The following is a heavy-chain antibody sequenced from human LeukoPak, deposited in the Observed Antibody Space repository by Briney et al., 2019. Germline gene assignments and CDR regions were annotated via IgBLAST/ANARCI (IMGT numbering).Heavy chain of an antibody. CDR2: IKSKSEGVTT. D-gene: IGHD3-16*02. Sequence: GRSLRLPCAASGFTFSSYGMHWVRQAPGKGLEWVGRIKSKSEGVTTDYAAPVKGRFTISRDDSKSTLSLQMNSLKPEDTAVYYCATDNRLFYDYIWGGYRYGGHWGQGALVTVSS. CDR1: GFTFSSYG. CDR3: ATDNRLFYDYIWGGYRYGGH. V-gene: IGHV3-15*01. J-gene: IGHJ4*02.